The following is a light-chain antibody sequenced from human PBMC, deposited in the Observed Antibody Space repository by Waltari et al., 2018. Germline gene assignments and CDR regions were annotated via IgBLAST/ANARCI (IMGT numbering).Light chain of an antibody. J-gene: IGKJ1*01. CDR2: GAS. V-gene: IGKV3-20*01. Sequence: EIVLPQSPGTLSLSTGERDTLSCRASQSVGSTLVWYQQKPGQAPRLRMYGASIRATGIPDRFSGSGSGTDFSLTISRLEPEDFAVYYCQHYVRLPVTFGQGTKVEIK. CDR1: QSVGST. CDR3: QHYVRLPVT.